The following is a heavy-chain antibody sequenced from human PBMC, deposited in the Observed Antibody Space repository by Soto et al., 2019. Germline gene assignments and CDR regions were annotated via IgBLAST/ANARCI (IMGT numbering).Heavy chain of an antibody. J-gene: IGHJ6*03. CDR1: GYTFTSYA. CDR3: ARENSGYDFRSIDYYYYYMDV. CDR2: INAGNGST. Sequence: ASVKVSFKTSGYTFTSYAMHWVRQAPGQRLEWMGWINAGNGSTKYSQQFQGRLTITRDTSASTAYMELSSLRSEDTAVYYCARENSGYDFRSIDYYYYYMDVWGKGTTVTVSS. D-gene: IGHD5-12*01. V-gene: IGHV1-3*01.